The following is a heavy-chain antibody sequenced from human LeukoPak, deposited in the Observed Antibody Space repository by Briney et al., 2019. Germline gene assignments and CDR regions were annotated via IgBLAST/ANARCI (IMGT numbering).Heavy chain of an antibody. CDR3: ARDPPLSYDSSGYYGGQLDY. CDR2: IYYSGST. V-gene: IGHV4-59*05. J-gene: IGHJ4*02. CDR1: GGSISSYY. D-gene: IGHD3-22*01. Sequence: SETLSLTCTVSGGSISSYYWSWIRQPPGKGLEWIGSIYYSGSTYYNPSLKSRVTISVDTSKNQFSLKLSSVTAADTAVYYCARDPPLSYDSSGYYGGQLDYWGQGTLVTVSS.